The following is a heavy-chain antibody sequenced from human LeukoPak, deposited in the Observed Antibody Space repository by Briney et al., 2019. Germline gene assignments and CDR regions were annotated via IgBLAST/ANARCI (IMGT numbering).Heavy chain of an antibody. V-gene: IGHV4-34*01. CDR2: INHSGST. Sequence: PSETLSLTCAVYGGSFSGYYWSWIRQPPGKGLEWTGEINHSGSTNYNPSLKSRVTISVDTSKNQFSLKLSSVTAADTAVYYCARRGPYYYYYMDVWGKGTTVTISS. J-gene: IGHJ6*03. D-gene: IGHD3-10*01. CDR1: GGSFSGYY. CDR3: ARRGPYYYYYMDV.